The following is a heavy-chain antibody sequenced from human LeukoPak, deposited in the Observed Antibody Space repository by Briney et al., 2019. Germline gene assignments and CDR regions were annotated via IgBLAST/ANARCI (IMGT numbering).Heavy chain of an antibody. CDR3: ARGSPTHFYGSGTFYKSRGQLNT. V-gene: IGHV1-3*03. CDR2: INAGNGNT. Sequence: ASVKVSCKASGYTFTSYAMHWVRQAPGQRLEWMGWINAGNGNTKYSQEFQGRVTITRDTSASTAYMELSSLRSEDMAVYYCARGSPTHFYGSGTFYKSRGQLNTWGQGTMVTVSS. J-gene: IGHJ3*02. D-gene: IGHD3-10*01. CDR1: GYTFTSYA.